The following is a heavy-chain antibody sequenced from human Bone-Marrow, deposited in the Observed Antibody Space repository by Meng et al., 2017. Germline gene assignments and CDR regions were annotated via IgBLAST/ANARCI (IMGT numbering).Heavy chain of an antibody. CDR2: TYYRSKWYN. D-gene: IGHD5-18*01. CDR1: GERGSSNSAA. Sequence: QVNITNPGTWLGKTSQTHSPTCAFSGERGSSNSAAWNWSRQFPSRGLEWLGRTYYRSKWYNDYAVSVESRITINPATSKNQFSLQLNSVTPEDTAVYYCARDSIQLWSRDLFDYWGQGTLVTVSS. V-gene: IGHV6-1*01. J-gene: IGHJ4*02. CDR3: ARDSIQLWSRDLFDY.